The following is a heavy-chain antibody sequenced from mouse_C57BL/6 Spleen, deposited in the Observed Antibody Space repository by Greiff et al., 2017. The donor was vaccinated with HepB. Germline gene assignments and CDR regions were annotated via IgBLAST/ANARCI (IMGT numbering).Heavy chain of an antibody. CDR1: GYTFTSYW. V-gene: IGHV1-59*01. CDR3: ARPYYGSSYFDC. Sequence: QVQLQQPGAELVRPGTSVKLSCKASGYTFTSYWMHWVKQRPGQGLEWIGVIDPSDSYTNYNQKFKGKATLTVDTSSSTAYMQLSSLTSEDSAVYYCARPYYGSSYFDCWGQGTTLTVSS. CDR2: IDPSDSYT. J-gene: IGHJ2*01. D-gene: IGHD1-1*01.